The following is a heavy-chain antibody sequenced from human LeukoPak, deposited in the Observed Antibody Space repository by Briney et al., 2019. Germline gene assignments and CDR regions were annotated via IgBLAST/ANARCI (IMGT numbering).Heavy chain of an antibody. Sequence: GASVKASCKASGGTFSSYAISWVRQAPGQGLEWMGGIIPIFGTANYAQKFQGRVTITTDESTSTAYMELSSLRSEDTAVYYCARTPPGCSSTSCYSTRPLDYWGQGTLVTVSS. J-gene: IGHJ4*02. D-gene: IGHD2-2*02. CDR1: GGTFSSYA. V-gene: IGHV1-69*05. CDR3: ARTPPGCSSTSCYSTRPLDY. CDR2: IIPIFGTA.